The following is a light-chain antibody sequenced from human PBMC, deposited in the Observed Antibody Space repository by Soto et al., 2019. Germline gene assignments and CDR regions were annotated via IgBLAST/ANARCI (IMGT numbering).Light chain of an antibody. CDR2: AAT. J-gene: IGKJ3*01. CDR3: QQYGDSPFA. CDR1: QSVSSSY. V-gene: IGKV3-20*01. Sequence: EIVLTQSPGTLSLSPGERATLSCRASQSVSSSYLAWYQQKRGQAPRLLIYAATVRATAVPDRFNGSGSGTDFALTISRLEPEDSAMYYCQQYGDSPFAFGPGTKLDVK.